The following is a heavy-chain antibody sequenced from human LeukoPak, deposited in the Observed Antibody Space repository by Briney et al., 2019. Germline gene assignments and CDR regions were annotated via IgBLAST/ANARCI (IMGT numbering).Heavy chain of an antibody. V-gene: IGHV4-39*07. Sequence: TSETLSLTCTVSGGSISSSSYYWSWIRQPPGKGLEWIGEINHSGSTNYNPSLKSRVTISVDTSKNQFSLKLSSVTAADTAVYYCARGIRYYFDYWGQGTLVTVSS. CDR2: INHSGST. CDR3: ARGIRYYFDY. D-gene: IGHD4-17*01. J-gene: IGHJ4*02. CDR1: GGSISSSSYY.